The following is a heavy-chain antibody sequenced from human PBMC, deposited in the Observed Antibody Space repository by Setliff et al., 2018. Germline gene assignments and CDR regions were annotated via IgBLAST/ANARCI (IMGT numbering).Heavy chain of an antibody. CDR3: VRPGGTTVVARHFDY. Sequence: SETLSLTCTVSGGSLRGNAIFWGWIRQPPGKGLEWIGSIYYTGDPYYNPSLKSRVTMSVDTSRNQFSLELRSVTVADTATYYCVRPGGTTVVARHFDYWGSGILVTVSS. J-gene: IGHJ4*01. CDR1: GGSLRGNAIF. CDR2: IYYTGDP. V-gene: IGHV4-39*01. D-gene: IGHD2-15*01.